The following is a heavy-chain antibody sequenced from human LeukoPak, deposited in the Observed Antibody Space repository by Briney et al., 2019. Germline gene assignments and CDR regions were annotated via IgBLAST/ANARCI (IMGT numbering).Heavy chain of an antibody. CDR2: IYPGDSDT. CDR3: GRGYCSGGSRSNNNYYYYYGMDV. J-gene: IGHJ6*02. Sequence: GESLKISCKGSGYSFTNYWIGWVRRMPGKGLEWMGIIYPGDSDTRYSPSFQGQVTISADKSISTAYLQWSSLKASDTAMYYCGRGYCSGGSRSNNNYYYYYGMDVWGQGTTVTVSS. CDR1: GYSFTNYW. V-gene: IGHV5-51*01. D-gene: IGHD2-15*01.